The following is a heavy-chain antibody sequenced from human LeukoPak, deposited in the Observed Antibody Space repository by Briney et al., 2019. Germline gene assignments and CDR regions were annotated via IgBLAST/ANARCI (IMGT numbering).Heavy chain of an antibody. Sequence: GASVKVSCKASGYTFTSYAVHWVRQAPGQRLEWMGWINAGNGNTKYSQKFQGRVTITRDTSASTAYMELSSLRSEDTAVYYCARSTMTPNWLDPWGQGTLVTVSS. CDR3: ARSTMTPNWLDP. CDR2: INAGNGNT. CDR1: GYTFTSYA. D-gene: IGHD4-17*01. J-gene: IGHJ5*02. V-gene: IGHV1-3*01.